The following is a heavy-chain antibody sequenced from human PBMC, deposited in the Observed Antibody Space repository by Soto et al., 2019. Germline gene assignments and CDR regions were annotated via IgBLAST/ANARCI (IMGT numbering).Heavy chain of an antibody. V-gene: IGHV3-21*01. CDR3: ARVMCGDCSTYYYYSMDV. Sequence: EVRLVESGGGLVKPGGSLRLSCAASGFTFGTYTMNWVRQAPGKGLEWVSSIGTTSSYVYYADSVRGRFTISRDNARDSLDLQMSSLRAEDTAVYYCARVMCGDCSTYYYYSMDVWGQGTTVTVSS. CDR2: IGTTSSYV. D-gene: IGHD2-21*02. CDR1: GFTFGTYT. J-gene: IGHJ6*02.